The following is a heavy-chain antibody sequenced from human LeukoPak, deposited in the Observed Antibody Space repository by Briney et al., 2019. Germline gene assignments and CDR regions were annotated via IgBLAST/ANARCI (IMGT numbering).Heavy chain of an antibody. D-gene: IGHD6-19*01. Sequence: GGSLRLSCSASGFTFKNYDMHWVRQATGKGLEWVSIVGTAGDTYYPVSVKGRFTISRENAKNSLYLQMNSLRAGDTAVDYWEGGGGGWAFDIWGQGTMVTVSS. J-gene: IGHJ3*02. CDR2: VGTAGDT. V-gene: IGHV3-13*04. CDR1: GFTFKNYD. CDR3: EGGGGGWAFDI.